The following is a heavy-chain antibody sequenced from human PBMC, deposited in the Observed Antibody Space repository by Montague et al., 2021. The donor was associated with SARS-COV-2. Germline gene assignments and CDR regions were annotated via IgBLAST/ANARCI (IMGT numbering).Heavy chain of an antibody. D-gene: IGHD3-3*01. CDR2: IDHSGNT. Sequence: SETLSLTCSVYGGSFSTYYWVWIRQSPGKGLEWIGYIDHSGNTXXXPSXXXRVSISLDTSSSQFSLYVTSVTAADAAVYYCARDQTVLECIWYDMDVWGPGTPVTVSS. CDR3: ARDQTVLECIWYDMDV. CDR1: GGSFSTYY. V-gene: IGHV4-34*01. J-gene: IGHJ6*02.